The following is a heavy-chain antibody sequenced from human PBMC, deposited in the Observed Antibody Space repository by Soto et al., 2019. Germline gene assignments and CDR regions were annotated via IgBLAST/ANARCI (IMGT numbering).Heavy chain of an antibody. CDR3: ARGLADSSRPSAQYLKN. D-gene: IGHD6-13*01. J-gene: IGHJ1*01. CDR2: ISTYNGNT. Sequence: ASVKVSCKASGYTFTNYGIHWVRQAPGQGLEWMGWISTYNGNTNYAQNLQGRVTMTRDTSTNTAYMELRSLRSDDTAVYYCARGLADSSRPSAQYLKNCGQGSLATVSP. CDR1: GYTFTNYG. V-gene: IGHV1-18*01.